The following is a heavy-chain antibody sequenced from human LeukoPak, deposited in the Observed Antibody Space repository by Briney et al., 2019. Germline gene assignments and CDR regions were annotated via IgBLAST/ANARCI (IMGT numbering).Heavy chain of an antibody. Sequence: SETLSLTCTVSGGSISTSNYYWGWIRQPPGKGLEWIGNIFYSGSTYYSPSLKSRVTISLDTSRNQFSLKLSSVTAADTAVYYCARVPYYDFWSGFWFDPWGQGTLVTVSS. D-gene: IGHD3-3*01. CDR1: GGSISTSNYY. CDR3: ARVPYYDFWSGFWFDP. CDR2: IFYSGST. V-gene: IGHV4-39*07. J-gene: IGHJ5*02.